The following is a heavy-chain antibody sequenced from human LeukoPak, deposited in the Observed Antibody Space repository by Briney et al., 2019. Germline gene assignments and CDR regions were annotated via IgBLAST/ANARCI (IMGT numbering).Heavy chain of an antibody. CDR3: ARTQRGYNYGYQYYYYGLDV. CDR1: GGSVSNSLYY. CDR2: IYYSGST. Sequence: PSETLSLTCTVSGGSVSNSLYYWSWIRQPPGKGLEWIGYIYYSGSTNYNPSLKSRVTISVDTSKIRFSLKLSSVTAADTAVYYCARTQRGYNYGYQYYYYGLDVWGQGTTVTVSS. J-gene: IGHJ6*02. D-gene: IGHD5-18*01. V-gene: IGHV4-61*01.